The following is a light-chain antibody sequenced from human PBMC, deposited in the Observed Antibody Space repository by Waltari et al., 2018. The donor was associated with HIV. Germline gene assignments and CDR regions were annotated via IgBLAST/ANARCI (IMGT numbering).Light chain of an antibody. CDR3: SSYTGSSTLGV. J-gene: IGLJ1*01. CDR1: SSDVGGYNY. Sequence: QSALTQPASVSGSPGQSITISCTGASSDVGGYNYFSWYQQHPGKAPKLMIYDVTNRPSGVSNRFSGSKSGNTASLTISGLQAEDEADYYCSSYTGSSTLGVFGTGTRVTVL. V-gene: IGLV2-14*03. CDR2: DVT.